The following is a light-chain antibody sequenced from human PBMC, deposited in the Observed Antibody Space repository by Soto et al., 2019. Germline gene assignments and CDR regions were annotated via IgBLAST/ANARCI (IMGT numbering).Light chain of an antibody. CDR2: RAS. J-gene: IGKJ1*01. CDR1: QSLSGNY. Sequence: NRLTLSPGTLSLYPGERATLSCRASQSLSGNYLAWYQQKPGQAPRVLIYRASIRATGISDRFSGSGSGTDFTLTISRLEPEDFAVYYCQHYGASPWTFGQGSKVDIK. V-gene: IGKV3-20*01. CDR3: QHYGASPWT.